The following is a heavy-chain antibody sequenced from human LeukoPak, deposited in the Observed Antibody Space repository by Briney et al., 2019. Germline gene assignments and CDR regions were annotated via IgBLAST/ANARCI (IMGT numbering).Heavy chain of an antibody. CDR1: GGTFSSYA. CDR3: ARRSVVPAARGDYYYYYHMDV. Sequence: SVKVSCKASGGTFSSYAISWVRQAPGQGLEWMGGIIPIFGTANYAQKFQGRVTITADESTSTAYMELSSLRSEDTAVYYCARRSVVPAARGDYYYYYHMDVWGKGTTVTVSS. CDR2: IIPIFGTA. V-gene: IGHV1-69*13. J-gene: IGHJ6*03. D-gene: IGHD2-2*01.